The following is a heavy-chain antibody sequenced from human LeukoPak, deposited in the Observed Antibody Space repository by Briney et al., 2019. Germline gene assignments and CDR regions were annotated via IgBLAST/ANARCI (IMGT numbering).Heavy chain of an antibody. CDR3: ARAHNWKYGSFDF. CDR2: ISSSGSTI. CDR1: GFTFSSYE. V-gene: IGHV3-48*03. Sequence: WGSLSLSCAASGFTFSSYEMNWVRQAPGKGLEWVSYISSSGSTIYYADSVKGRFTISRDNAKNSLYLQMNSLRAEDTAVYYCARAHNWKYGSFDFWGQGTLVTVSS. D-gene: IGHD1-7*01. J-gene: IGHJ4*02.